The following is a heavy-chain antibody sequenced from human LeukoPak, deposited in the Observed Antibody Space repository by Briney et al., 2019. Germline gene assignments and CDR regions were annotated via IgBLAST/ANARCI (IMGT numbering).Heavy chain of an antibody. J-gene: IGHJ4*02. Sequence: SETLSLTCTVSGDFISSRFWTWIRQPPGKGLEWIGNNFYSGSTNYNPSLKSRVTMSVDTSKNHFSLRLSSVTAADTAVYYCARGARNPDSWGQGTLVTVSS. CDR2: NFYSGST. CDR3: ARGARNPDS. CDR1: GDFISSRF. V-gene: IGHV4-59*11.